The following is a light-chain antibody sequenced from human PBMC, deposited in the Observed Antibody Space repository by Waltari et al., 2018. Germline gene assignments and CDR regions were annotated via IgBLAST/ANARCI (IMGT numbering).Light chain of an antibody. J-gene: IGLJ3*02. V-gene: IGLV4-69*01. Sequence: QLVLTQSPSASASLGASVKLTCTLSSGHSSNIIAWHQQQPEKGPRYLMKVHSEGSHSKGADVPARFSGSSSGAERYLTISSLQSEEEADYYCETGGHGTWVFGGGTKLTVL. CDR1: SGHSSNI. CDR3: ETGGHGTWV. CDR2: VHSEGSH.